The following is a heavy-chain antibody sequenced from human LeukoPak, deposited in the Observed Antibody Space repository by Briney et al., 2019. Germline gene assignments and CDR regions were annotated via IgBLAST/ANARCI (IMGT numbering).Heavy chain of an antibody. Sequence: GASVKVSCKASGGTFSSYAISWVRQAPGQGLEWVGGIIPIFCTSNYAHKFQGRLTLTTDESTSAANMYPSSLRSEGRAVYYCTMTASSSSSVVDYWGQGTLVTVSS. CDR3: TMTASSSSSVVDY. J-gene: IGHJ4*02. D-gene: IGHD6-6*01. CDR1: GGTFSSYA. V-gene: IGHV1-69*05. CDR2: IIPIFCTS.